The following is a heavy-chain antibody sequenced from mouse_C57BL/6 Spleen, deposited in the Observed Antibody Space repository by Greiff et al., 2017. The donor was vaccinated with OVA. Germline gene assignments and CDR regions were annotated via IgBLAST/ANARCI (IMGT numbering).Heavy chain of an antibody. V-gene: IGHV1-85*01. D-gene: IGHD2-4*01. CDR2: IYPGDGST. J-gene: IGHJ3*01. CDR1: GYTFTSYD. CDR3: ARGDDDYDWFAY. Sequence: VQLQQSGPELVKPGASVKLSCKASGYTFTSYDINWVKQRPGQGLEWIGWIYPGDGSTKYNEKFKGKATLTVDTSSSTAYMELHSLTSEDSAVYCCARGDDDYDWFAYWGQGTLVTVSA.